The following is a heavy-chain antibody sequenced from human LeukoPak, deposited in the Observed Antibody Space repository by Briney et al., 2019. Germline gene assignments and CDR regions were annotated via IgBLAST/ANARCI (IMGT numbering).Heavy chain of an antibody. CDR2: INPKSGGT. V-gene: IGHV1-2*02. J-gene: IGHJ6*02. D-gene: IGHD3-10*01. CDR3: AREIRFNSYYGMDA. CDR1: GYTFSDYY. Sequence: ASVKVSCKSSGYTFSDYYIHWVRQAPGQGLEWMGWINPKSGGTNFAQKFQDRVTMTRDTSITTGYMELSGLTSDDTAVYYCAREIRFNSYYGMDAWGQGTMVTVSS.